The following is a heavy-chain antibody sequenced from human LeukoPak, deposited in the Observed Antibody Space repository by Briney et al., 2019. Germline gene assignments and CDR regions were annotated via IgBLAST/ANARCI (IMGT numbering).Heavy chain of an antibody. V-gene: IGHV3-74*01. CDR1: GFRFSSYW. CDR3: AKLPNVFCGGDCYSDY. Sequence: GGSLRLSCAASGFRFSSYWMHWVRQAPGKGLVWVSRINGDGSSTSYADSVKGRFTISRDNSKNTLYLQMNSLRAEDTAVYYCAKLPNVFCGGDCYSDYWGQGTLVTVSS. D-gene: IGHD2-21*02. CDR2: INGDGSST. J-gene: IGHJ4*02.